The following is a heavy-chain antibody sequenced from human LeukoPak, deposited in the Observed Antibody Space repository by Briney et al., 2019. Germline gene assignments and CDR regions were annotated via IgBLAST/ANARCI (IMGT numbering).Heavy chain of an antibody. CDR2: IYYSGST. CDR1: GGSISSGGYY. CDR3: ARTGELGWYAVDY. Sequence: PSETLSLTCTVSGGSISSGGYYWSWIRQHPGKGLEWIGYIYYSGSTYYNPSLKSRVTISVDTSKNQFSLKLSSVTAADTAVYYCARTGELGWYAVDYWGQGTLVTVSS. J-gene: IGHJ4*02. V-gene: IGHV4-31*03. D-gene: IGHD6-19*01.